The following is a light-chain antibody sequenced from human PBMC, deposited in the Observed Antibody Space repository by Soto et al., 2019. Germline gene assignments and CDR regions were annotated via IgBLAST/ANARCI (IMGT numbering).Light chain of an antibody. J-gene: IGKJ1*01. Sequence: DVVMTQSPLSLPVTLGQPASISCRSSQSLVYSNGIAYLNWFQQRPGQSPRRLIYQVSKRDSGVXAXFSGGGSGSDFTLIISRVEAEDVGVYYCLQATHWPPTFGQGTKVEIK. CDR1: QSLVYSNGIAY. CDR3: LQATHWPPT. CDR2: QVS. V-gene: IGKV2-30*01.